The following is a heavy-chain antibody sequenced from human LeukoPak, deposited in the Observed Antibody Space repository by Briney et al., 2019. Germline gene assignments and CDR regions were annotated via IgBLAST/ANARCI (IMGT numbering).Heavy chain of an antibody. CDR3: AKNWQQLVLRLGYFDL. J-gene: IGHJ2*01. Sequence: PGGSLRLSCAASGFTFSNYGMYWVRQAPGKGLERVAVISYDGNNKYYVDSVKGRFTISRDNSKNTLYLQMNSLRADDTAVYYCAKNWQQLVLRLGYFDLWGRGTLVTVSS. V-gene: IGHV3-30*18. D-gene: IGHD6-13*01. CDR2: ISYDGNNK. CDR1: GFTFSNYG.